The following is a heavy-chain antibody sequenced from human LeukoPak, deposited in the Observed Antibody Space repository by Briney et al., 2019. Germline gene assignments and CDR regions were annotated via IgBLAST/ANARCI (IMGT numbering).Heavy chain of an antibody. CDR2: ISGSGGDT. CDR1: GFTVSSNY. CDR3: ARHFYYDDSGYYVRPLDS. V-gene: IGHV3-23*01. J-gene: IGHJ4*02. Sequence: GGSLRLSCAASGFTVSSNYMSWVRQAPGKGLEWVSSISGSGGDTYHADSVKGRFTISRDNSKNTLYLQMNGLRAEDTDIYYCARHFYYDDSGYYVRPLDSWGQGTLVTVSS. D-gene: IGHD3-22*01.